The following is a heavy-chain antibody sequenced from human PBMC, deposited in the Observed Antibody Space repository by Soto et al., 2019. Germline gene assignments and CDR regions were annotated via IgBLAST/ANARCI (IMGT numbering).Heavy chain of an antibody. V-gene: IGHV4-39*01. D-gene: IGHD3-3*01. CDR2: IYYSGST. J-gene: IGHJ6*02. CDR1: GGSISSSSYY. CDR3: AGFYDFWSGYSNYSYYYGMDV. Sequence: SETLSLTCTVSGGSISSSSYYWGWIRQPPGKGLEWIGSIYYSGSTYYNPSLKSRVTISVDTSKNQFSLKLSSLTAADTAVYYCAGFYDFWSGYSNYSYYYGMDVWGQGTTVTVSS.